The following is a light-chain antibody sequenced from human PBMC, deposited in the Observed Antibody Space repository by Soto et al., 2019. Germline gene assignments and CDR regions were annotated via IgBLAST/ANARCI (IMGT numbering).Light chain of an antibody. J-gene: IGKJ1*01. CDR1: QGIRNY. CDR2: AAS. Sequence: AIQMTQSPSSLSASVGDRVTITFRASQGIRNYLGWYQQKPGKAPKLLIYAASTLQSGVPSRFSGSGSDTDFTLSINNLQPEDFATYYCLQDYNYPRTFGQGTKVDIK. CDR3: LQDYNYPRT. V-gene: IGKV1-6*01.